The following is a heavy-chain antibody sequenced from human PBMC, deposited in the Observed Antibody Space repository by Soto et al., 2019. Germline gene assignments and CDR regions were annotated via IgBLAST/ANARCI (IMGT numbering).Heavy chain of an antibody. CDR3: ARPLIGNTIDL. CDR1: GYTFFKYF. J-gene: IGHJ3*01. CDR2: INPSRGSA. D-gene: IGHD1-7*01. V-gene: IGHV1-46*01. Sequence: ASVKVSCKASGYTFFKYFIHWVRHAPGQGLEWIGIINPSRGSATYGPIFQGRVSLTTDMPTSTVYMELSSLRSEDTAIYYCARPLIGNTIDLWGQGTSVTVSS.